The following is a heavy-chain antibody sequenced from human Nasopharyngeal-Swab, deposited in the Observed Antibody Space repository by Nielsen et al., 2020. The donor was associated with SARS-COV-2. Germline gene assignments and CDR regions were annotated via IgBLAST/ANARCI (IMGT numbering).Heavy chain of an antibody. V-gene: IGHV3-7*03. CDR2: IKQDGSEK. CDR3: ARVWGDIVVVPAAILADYYGMDV. Sequence: WIRQPPGKGLDWVANIKQDGSEKYYVDSVKGRFTISRDNAKNSLYLQMNSLRAEDTAVYYCARVWGDIVVVPAAILADYYGMDVWGQGTTVTVSS. D-gene: IGHD2-2*01. J-gene: IGHJ6*02.